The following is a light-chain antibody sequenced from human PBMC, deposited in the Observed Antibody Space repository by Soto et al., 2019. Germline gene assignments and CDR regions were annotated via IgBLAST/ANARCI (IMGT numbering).Light chain of an antibody. CDR2: EVN. Sequence: QSALTQPPSASGSLGQSVTISCTGTSSDVGGYNYVSWYQQHPGKAPKVMIYEVNKRPSGVPDRFSGSKSGNTASLTVSGLQAEDEADYYCSSYAGSNNWVFGGGTKLPS. J-gene: IGLJ3*02. CDR3: SSYAGSNNWV. CDR1: SSDVGGYNY. V-gene: IGLV2-8*01.